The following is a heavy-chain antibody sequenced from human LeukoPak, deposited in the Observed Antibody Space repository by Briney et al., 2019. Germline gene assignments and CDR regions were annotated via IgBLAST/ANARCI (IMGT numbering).Heavy chain of an antibody. V-gene: IGHV3-33*01. CDR3: ARGFLRYRSGGSCYGMDV. D-gene: IGHD2-15*01. CDR2: IWYDGSNK. J-gene: IGHJ6*02. Sequence: PGGSLRLSCAASGFTFSSYGMHWVRQAPGKGLEWVAVIWYDGSNKYYADSVKGRFTISRDNSKNTLYLQMNSLRAEDTAVYYCARGFLRYRSGGSCYGMDVWGQGTTVTVSS. CDR1: GFTFSSYG.